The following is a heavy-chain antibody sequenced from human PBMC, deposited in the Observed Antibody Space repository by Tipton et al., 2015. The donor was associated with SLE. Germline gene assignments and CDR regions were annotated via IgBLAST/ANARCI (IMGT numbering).Heavy chain of an antibody. CDR2: INPDSGVT. CDR1: RYTFTSYY. J-gene: IGHJ4*02. D-gene: IGHD2-15*01. CDR3: ARVSNWVDFGF. Sequence: QVQLVQSGAEVKKPGASVKVSCKASRYTFTSYYMHWVRQAPGQGLEWMGWINPDSGVTNYAQKFQGRVTMTRDTSISTVYMELRRLRSDDTAVYYCARVSNWVDFGFWGQGTLAHVSS. V-gene: IGHV1-2*02.